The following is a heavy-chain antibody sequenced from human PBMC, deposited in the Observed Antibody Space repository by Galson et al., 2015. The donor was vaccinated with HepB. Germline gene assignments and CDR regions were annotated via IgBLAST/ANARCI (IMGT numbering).Heavy chain of an antibody. CDR1: GGTFSSYA. CDR3: ARAAVVPAAILNGYYFDY. V-gene: IGHV1-69*13. J-gene: IGHJ4*02. D-gene: IGHD2-2*02. CDR2: IIPIFGTA. Sequence: SVKVSCKASGGTFSSYAISWVRQAPGQGLEWMGGIIPIFGTANYAQKFQGRVTITADESTSTAYMELSSLRSEDTAVYYCARAAVVPAAILNGYYFDYWGQGTLVTVSS.